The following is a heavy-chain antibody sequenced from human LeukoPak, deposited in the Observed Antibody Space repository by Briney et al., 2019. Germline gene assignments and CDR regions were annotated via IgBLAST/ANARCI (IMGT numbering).Heavy chain of an antibody. CDR1: GFTFSSYS. CDR2: IRSSSSYI. V-gene: IGHV3-21*01. Sequence: PGGSLRLSCAASGFTFSSYSMNWVRQAPGKGLEWVSSIRSSSSYIYYADSVKGRFTISRDNAKNSLYLQMNSLRAEDTAVYYCARATDVDIVATGANDYWGQGTLVTVSS. CDR3: ARATDVDIVATGANDY. J-gene: IGHJ4*02. D-gene: IGHD5-12*01.